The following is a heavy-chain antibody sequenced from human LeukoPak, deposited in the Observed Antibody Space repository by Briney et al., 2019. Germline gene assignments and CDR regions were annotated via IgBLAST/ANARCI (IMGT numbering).Heavy chain of an antibody. Sequence: PGGSLRLSCAASGFTFSSYSMNWVRQAPGKGLEWVSSISSSSSSYIYYADSVKGRFTISRDNAKNSLYLQMNSLRAEDTAVYYCAREIQLWFQNYFDYWGQGTLVTVSS. V-gene: IGHV3-21*01. CDR1: GFTFSSYS. CDR3: AREIQLWFQNYFDY. D-gene: IGHD5-18*01. CDR2: ISSSSSSYI. J-gene: IGHJ4*02.